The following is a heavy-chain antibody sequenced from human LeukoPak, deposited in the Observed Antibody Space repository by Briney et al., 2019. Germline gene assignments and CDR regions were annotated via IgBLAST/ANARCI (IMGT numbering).Heavy chain of an antibody. CDR2: IYYSGST. V-gene: IGHV4-59*01. D-gene: IGHD2-2*01. CDR1: GGSISSYY. J-gene: IGHJ3*02. CDR3: ARDNGIVVVPAVPGAFDI. Sequence: PSETLSLTCTVSGGSISSYYWSWIRQPPGKGLEWIGYIYYSGSTNYNPSLKSRVTISVDTSKNQFSLKLSSVTAADTAVYYCARDNGIVVVPAVPGAFDIWGQGTMVTVSS.